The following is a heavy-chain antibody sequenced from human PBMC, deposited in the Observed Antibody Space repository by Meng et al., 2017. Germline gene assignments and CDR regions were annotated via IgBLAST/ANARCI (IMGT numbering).Heavy chain of an antibody. J-gene: IGHJ4*02. CDR2: ISPRNSDT. V-gene: IGHV5-51*01. CDR3: ARRDGVTAAPFDY. CDR1: GYSFTDYS. D-gene: IGHD2-2*01. Sequence: GESLKISCKASGYSFTDYSIGWVRQTPGKGLEWMALISPRNSDTTYSPSFQGHVTISVDESMSTAYLQWSSLKAADTAVYFCARRDGVTAAPFDYWGQGTLVTVSS.